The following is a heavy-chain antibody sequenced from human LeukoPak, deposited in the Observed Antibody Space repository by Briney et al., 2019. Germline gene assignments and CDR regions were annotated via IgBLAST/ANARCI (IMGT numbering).Heavy chain of an antibody. J-gene: IGHJ5*02. CDR1: GGSFSGYY. CDR2: INHSGST. CDR3: AGEGRSRSYYSWFDP. D-gene: IGHD3-10*01. V-gene: IGHV4-34*01. Sequence: SETLSLTCAVYGGSFSGYYWSWIRQPPGKGLEWIGEINHSGSTDYNPSLKSRVTISVDTSKNQFSLKLSSVTAADTAVYYCAGEGRSRSYYSWFDPWGQGTLVTVSS.